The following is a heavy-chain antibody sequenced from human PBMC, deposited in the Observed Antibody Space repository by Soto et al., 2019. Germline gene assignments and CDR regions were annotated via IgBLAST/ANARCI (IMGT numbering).Heavy chain of an antibody. CDR3: ARDSIVVVPAARFNWYFDL. Sequence: QVQLVESGGGVVQPGRSLRLSCAASGFTFSSYGMHWVRQAPGKGLEWVAVISYDGSNKYYADSVKGRFTISRDNSKNTLYLQMNSLRAEDTAVYYCARDSIVVVPAARFNWYFDLWGRGTLVTVSS. CDR2: ISYDGSNK. V-gene: IGHV3-30*03. J-gene: IGHJ2*01. CDR1: GFTFSSYG. D-gene: IGHD2-2*01.